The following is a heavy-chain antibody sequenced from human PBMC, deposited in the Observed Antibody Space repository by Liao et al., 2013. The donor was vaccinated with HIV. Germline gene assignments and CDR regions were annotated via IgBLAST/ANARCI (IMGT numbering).Heavy chain of an antibody. CDR1: GGSLSGYY. J-gene: IGHJ5*02. V-gene: IGHV4-34*02. CDR3: ARGGAASPLDA. Sequence: QVQLQQWGAGLLKPSETLSLTCAVYGGSLSGYYWSWVRQAPGRGLEWIGEFNHGETTNYNPSLKSRVTISVDASKKQFSLKLTSVTAADTGVFYCARGGAASPLDAWGQGTLVTVSS. D-gene: IGHD1-14*01. CDR2: FNHGETT.